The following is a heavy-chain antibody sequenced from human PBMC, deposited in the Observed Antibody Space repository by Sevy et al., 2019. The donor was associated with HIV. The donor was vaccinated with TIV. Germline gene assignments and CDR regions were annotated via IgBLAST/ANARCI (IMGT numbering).Heavy chain of an antibody. CDR1: GFTFSTYA. V-gene: IGHV3-23*01. CDR3: AKDFYAGSGYYPQGAFDI. D-gene: IGHD3-22*01. Sequence: GGSLRLSCAASGFTFSTYAMNWVRQAPGRGLDWVSCISGSGGSTLYADSVKGRFTISRDNSRNTLYLHMDSLRADDTAVYFCAKDFYAGSGYYPQGAFDIWGQGTMVTVSS. CDR2: ISGSGGST. J-gene: IGHJ3*02.